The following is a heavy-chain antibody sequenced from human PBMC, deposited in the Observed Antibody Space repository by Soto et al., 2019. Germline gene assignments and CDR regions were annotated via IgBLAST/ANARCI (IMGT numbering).Heavy chain of an antibody. V-gene: IGHV3-20*01. Sequence: EVQLVESGGGVVRPGGSLRLSCAASGFTFDDYGMSWVRQAPGKGLEWVSGINWNGGSTGYADSVKGRFTISRDNAKNSLYLQMKSLRAEDTALYHCARDFRLVLTQKGNYYYYYYMDVWGKGTTVTVSS. CDR1: GFTFDDYG. D-gene: IGHD6-19*01. CDR3: ARDFRLVLTQKGNYYYYYYMDV. CDR2: INWNGGST. J-gene: IGHJ6*03.